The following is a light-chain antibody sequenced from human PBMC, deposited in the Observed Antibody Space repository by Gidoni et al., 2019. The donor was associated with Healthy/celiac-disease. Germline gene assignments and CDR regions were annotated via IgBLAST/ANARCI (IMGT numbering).Light chain of an antibody. CDR1: QSISSY. V-gene: IGKV1-39*01. CDR2: AAS. Sequence: DIQMTQFPSSLSASVGDRVTITGRASQSISSYLNWYQQKPGKAPKLLIYAASSLQSGVPSRFSGSGSGTDFTLTISSLQPEDFATYYCQQSYSTPWTFGQGTKVEIK. CDR3: QQSYSTPWT. J-gene: IGKJ1*01.